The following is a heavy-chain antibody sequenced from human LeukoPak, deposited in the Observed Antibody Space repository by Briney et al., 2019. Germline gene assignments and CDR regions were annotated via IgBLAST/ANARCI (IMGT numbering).Heavy chain of an antibody. D-gene: IGHD6-19*01. Sequence: GGSLRLSCTASGLTFSNAWMSWVRQAPEKGLEWVGRIKSKTDYGTTDYAAPVKGRFTISRDDSKNTLYLQMNSLKTEDTAVYYCTTAVAVAGSTYFDYWGQGTLLTVSS. J-gene: IGHJ4*02. CDR3: TTAVAVAGSTYFDY. V-gene: IGHV3-15*01. CDR1: GLTFSNAW. CDR2: IKSKTDYGTT.